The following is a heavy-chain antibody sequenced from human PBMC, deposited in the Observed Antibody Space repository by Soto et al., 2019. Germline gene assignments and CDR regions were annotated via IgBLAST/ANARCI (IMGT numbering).Heavy chain of an antibody. CDR3: ARTNRESGSHYYNGLEV. D-gene: IGHD1-26*01. CDR1: CLTFRSDD. V-gene: IGHV3-53*01. J-gene: IGHJ6*01. Sequence: LRLACXGSCLTFRSDDINWVLHSPVKVLEWVSFIYSAGDTYYADSVEGRLTISRDSSENTLYLQMHSLRAEETAVYYCARTNRESGSHYYNGLEVWGPGPTVNV. CDR2: IYSAGDT.